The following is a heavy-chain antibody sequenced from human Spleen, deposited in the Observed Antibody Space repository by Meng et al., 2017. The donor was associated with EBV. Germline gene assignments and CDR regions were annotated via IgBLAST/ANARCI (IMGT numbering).Heavy chain of an antibody. CDR1: GGTFNNYA. D-gene: IGHD2-15*01. V-gene: IGHV1-69*01. Sequence: QVQLVQAGGEVKKPGSSVKVSCKASGGTFNNYAFNWVRQAPGQGLEWMGGLIPVVDAPHYARKFQDRVSIFADESTSAHYMELSSVRSDDTAVYYCASESGRGFTPDYWGQGTLVTVSS. CDR3: ASESGRGFTPDY. CDR2: LIPVVDAP. J-gene: IGHJ4*02.